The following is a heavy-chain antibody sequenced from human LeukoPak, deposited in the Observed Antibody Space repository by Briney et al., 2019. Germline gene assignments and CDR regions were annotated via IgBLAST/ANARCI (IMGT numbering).Heavy chain of an antibody. CDR3: TRETSSRYFDY. V-gene: IGHV1-8*01. Sequence: ASVKVSCKASGYTLTSYDINWVRQATGQGLEWMGWMNPNSGRTGYAQNFQGRIAITRNTSISTAYMELSSLRSEDTAVYYCTRETSSRYFDYWGQGALVTVSS. CDR1: GYTLTSYD. CDR2: MNPNSGRT. J-gene: IGHJ4*02.